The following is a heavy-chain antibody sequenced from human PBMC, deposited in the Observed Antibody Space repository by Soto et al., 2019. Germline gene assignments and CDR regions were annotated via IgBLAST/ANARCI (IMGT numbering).Heavy chain of an antibody. CDR2: IYHSGST. CDR3: AGIQIAAAGGGLDV. CDR1: GGSINSGDYA. J-gene: IGHJ6*02. D-gene: IGHD6-13*01. Sequence: LQLQESGSGLVKPSQTLSLTCGVSGGSINSGDYAWRWIRQPPGKGLEWMGYIYHSGSTYYNPSLKSRVSILVDRSKNQFSLKLSSVTAADTAVYYCAGIQIAAAGGGLDVWGQGTTVTVSS. V-gene: IGHV4-30-2*01.